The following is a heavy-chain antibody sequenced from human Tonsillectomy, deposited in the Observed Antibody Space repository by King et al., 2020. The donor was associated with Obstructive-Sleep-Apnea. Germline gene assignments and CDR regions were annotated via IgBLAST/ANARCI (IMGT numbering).Heavy chain of an antibody. J-gene: IGHJ4*02. Sequence: VQLVESGGGVVQPGRSLRLSCTASGFTFSSYGMHWVRQAPGKGLEWVAVIRYDGSNKFYADSVKEGRFTISRDNSKNTLYLQMNSLRAEDTAVYYCGRHDNSGYCIDYWGQGTLVTVSS. D-gene: IGHD3-22*01. CDR1: GFTFSSYG. CDR3: GRHDNSGYCIDY. V-gene: IGHV3-33*01. CDR2: IRYDGSNK.